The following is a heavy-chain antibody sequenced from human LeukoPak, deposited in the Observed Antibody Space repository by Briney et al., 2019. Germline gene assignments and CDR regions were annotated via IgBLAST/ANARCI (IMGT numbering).Heavy chain of an antibody. J-gene: IGHJ4*02. Sequence: GGSLRLSCAASGFTFSSYAMSWVRQAPGKGLEWVSAISGSGGSTYYADSVKGRSTISRDNSKNTLYLQMNSLRAEDTAVYYCAKDSDIAAAGTPYYFDYWGQGTLVTVSS. CDR3: AKDSDIAAAGTPYYFDY. CDR1: GFTFSSYA. CDR2: ISGSGGST. V-gene: IGHV3-23*01. D-gene: IGHD6-13*01.